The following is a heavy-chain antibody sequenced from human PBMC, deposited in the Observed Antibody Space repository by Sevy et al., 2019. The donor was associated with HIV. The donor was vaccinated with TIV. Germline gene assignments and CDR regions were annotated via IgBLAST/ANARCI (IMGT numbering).Heavy chain of an antibody. CDR3: ARGSPDYYGMDV. D-gene: IGHD2-15*01. CDR1: GGSVSSGSYY. CDR2: IYYSGST. V-gene: IGHV4-61*01. Sequence: SETLSLTCTVSGGSVSSGSYYWSWIRQPPGKGLEWIGYIYYSGSTNYNPSLKSRVTISVDTSKNQFSLKLSSVTAADTAVYYCARGSPDYYGMDVWGQGTTVTVS. J-gene: IGHJ6*02.